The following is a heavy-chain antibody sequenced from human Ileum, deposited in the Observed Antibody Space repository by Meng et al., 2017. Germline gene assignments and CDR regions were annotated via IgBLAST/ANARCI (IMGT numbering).Heavy chain of an antibody. Sequence: HLQLQESGPGLVKSSETLSLTCFVSGDSMTSKNYYWGWIRQPPGKGLQWIGSVYYSRMNYYNPSLKSRVSVSVDTSKKQISLKLNSVTAADTAVYYCARRTGEVDLLDYWGQGTLVTVSS. CDR2: VYYSRMN. D-gene: IGHD7-27*01. J-gene: IGHJ4*02. CDR1: GDSMTSKNYY. CDR3: ARRTGEVDLLDY. V-gene: IGHV4-39*01.